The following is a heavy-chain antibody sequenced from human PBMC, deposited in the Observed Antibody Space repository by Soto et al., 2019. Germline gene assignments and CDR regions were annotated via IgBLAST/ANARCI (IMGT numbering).Heavy chain of an antibody. CDR1: GGSIRNYY. CDR2: IYYSGST. CDR3: AVVGATSSYFDY. D-gene: IGHD1-26*01. Sequence: SETLSLTCTVSGGSIRNYYWSWIRQPPGKGLEWIGSIYYSGSTNFNPSLMSRVTISVDTSKSQFSLKLSSVTAADTAVYYCAVVGATSSYFDYWGQGTLVTVSS. J-gene: IGHJ4*02. V-gene: IGHV4-59*01.